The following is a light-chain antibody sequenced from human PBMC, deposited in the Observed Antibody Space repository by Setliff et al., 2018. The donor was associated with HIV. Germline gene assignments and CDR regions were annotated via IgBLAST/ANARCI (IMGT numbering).Light chain of an antibody. V-gene: IGLV2-8*01. J-gene: IGLJ1*01. Sequence: QSALAQPASVSGSPGQSITISCTGTSSDVGGFNYVSWYQHHPGKAPKLLIYEVNKRPSGVPDRFSGSKSGNTASLTVSGLQAEDEGDYYCSSYAGNDNFVFGTGTKVTVL. CDR1: SSDVGGFNY. CDR2: EVN. CDR3: SSYAGNDNFV.